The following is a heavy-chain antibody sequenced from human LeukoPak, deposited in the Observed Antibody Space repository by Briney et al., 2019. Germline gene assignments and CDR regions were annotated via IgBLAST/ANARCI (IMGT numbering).Heavy chain of an antibody. D-gene: IGHD6-19*01. J-gene: IGHJ4*02. CDR3: ARDLSSGWYLSSASYYFDY. V-gene: IGHV3-33*01. CDR2: IWYDGSNK. Sequence: GSLRLSCAASGFTFSSYGMHWVRQAPGKGLEWVAVIWYDGSNKYYADSVKGRFTISRDDSKNTLYLQMNSLRAEDTAVYYCARDLSSGWYLSSASYYFDYWGQGTLVTVSS. CDR1: GFTFSSYG.